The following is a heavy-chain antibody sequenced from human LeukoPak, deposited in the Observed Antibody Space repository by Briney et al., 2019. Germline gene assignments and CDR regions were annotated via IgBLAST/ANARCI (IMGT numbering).Heavy chain of an antibody. CDR1: GFTFSSYP. D-gene: IGHD3-22*01. CDR3: AKDLPYYYDSSGYADAFDS. J-gene: IGHJ3*02. V-gene: IGHV3-64*05. Sequence: GGSLRLSCSSSGFTFSSYPMHWVRQAPGKRLEYVSTISSNGDNTYYADSVKGRFTISRDNSKNTLYVQMSSLRAEDTAVYYCAKDLPYYYDSSGYADAFDSWGQGTMVTVSS. CDR2: ISSNGDNT.